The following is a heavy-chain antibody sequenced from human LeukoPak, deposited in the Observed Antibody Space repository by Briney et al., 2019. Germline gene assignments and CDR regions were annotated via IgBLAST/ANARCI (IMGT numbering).Heavy chain of an antibody. CDR1: GFTFSSYA. J-gene: IGHJ4*02. Sequence: GGSLRLSCAAFGFTFSSYAMSWVRQAPGKGLEWVSAISGSGGSTYYADSVKGRFTISRDNSKNTLYLQMNSLRAEDTAVYYCAKDPGGTIFGVVTNYFDYWGQGTLVTVSS. CDR3: AKDPGGTIFGVVTNYFDY. V-gene: IGHV3-23*01. CDR2: ISGSGGST. D-gene: IGHD3-3*01.